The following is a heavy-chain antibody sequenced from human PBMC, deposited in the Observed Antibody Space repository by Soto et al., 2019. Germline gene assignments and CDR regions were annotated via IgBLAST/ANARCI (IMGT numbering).Heavy chain of an antibody. CDR3: TSKITGTTWTKNPYYYYYGMDV. V-gene: IGHV3-15*07. CDR2: IKSKTDGGTT. J-gene: IGHJ6*02. Sequence: GGSLRLSCAASGFTFSNAWMNWVRQAPGKGLEWVGRIKSKTDGGTTDYAAPVKGRFTISRDDSKNTLYLQMNSLKTEDTAVYYCTSKITGTTWTKNPYYYYYGMDVWGQGTTVTVSS. CDR1: GFTFSNAW. D-gene: IGHD1-20*01.